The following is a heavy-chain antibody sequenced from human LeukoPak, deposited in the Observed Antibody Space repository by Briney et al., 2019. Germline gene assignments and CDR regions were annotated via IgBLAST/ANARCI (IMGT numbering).Heavy chain of an antibody. V-gene: IGHV1-8*01. D-gene: IGHD5-12*01. Sequence: ASVKVSCKASGYTFTSYDINWVRQATGQGLEWMGWMNPNSGNTGYAQKFQGRVTMTRNTSISTAYMELSSLRSEDTAVYYCARFGGYSGYDSLWGQGTLVTVSS. J-gene: IGHJ4*02. CDR2: MNPNSGNT. CDR3: ARFGGYSGYDSL. CDR1: GYTFTSYD.